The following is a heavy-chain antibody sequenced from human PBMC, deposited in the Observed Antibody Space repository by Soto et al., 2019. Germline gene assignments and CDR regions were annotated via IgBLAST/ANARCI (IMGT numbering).Heavy chain of an antibody. D-gene: IGHD3-16*01. CDR3: ARMVGWAFGGFPYYGMDV. CDR1: GGSISSGDYY. J-gene: IGHJ6*02. Sequence: QVQLQESGPGLVKPSQTLSLTYTVSGGSISSGDYYWSWIRQPPGKGLEWIGYIYYSGSTYYNPSLKSRVTISVDTSKNQFSLKLSSVTAADTAVYYCARMVGWAFGGFPYYGMDVWGQGTTVTVSS. CDR2: IYYSGST. V-gene: IGHV4-30-4*01.